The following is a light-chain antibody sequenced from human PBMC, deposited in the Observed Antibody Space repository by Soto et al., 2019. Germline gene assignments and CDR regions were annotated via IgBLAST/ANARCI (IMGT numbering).Light chain of an antibody. CDR1: QSLVSSDGDTY. Sequence: DVVMTQSPLSLPVTLGQPASISCRSSQSLVSSDGDTYLNWFQQRPGQSPRRLIYKVSNRDSGVPDRFSGSGSGTDFTLKISRVEAEDVAMYFCMQGTHWPFTFGPGTKGEIK. CDR2: KVS. V-gene: IGKV2-30*01. CDR3: MQGTHWPFT. J-gene: IGKJ3*01.